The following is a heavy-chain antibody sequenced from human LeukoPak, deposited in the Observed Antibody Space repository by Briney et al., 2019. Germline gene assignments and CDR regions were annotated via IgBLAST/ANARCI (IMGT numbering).Heavy chain of an antibody. Sequence: GASVKVSCKASGYTFTGYYIHWVRQAPGQGLEWMGWINPSSGGTNYPQKFQGRVTMTRDTSLSTAYMELSGLRSDDTAVYYCARGVVAATFYYYMDVWAKGPRSPSP. D-gene: IGHD2-15*01. CDR2: INPSSGGT. V-gene: IGHV1-2*02. CDR1: GYTFTGYY. CDR3: ARGVVAATFYYYMDV. J-gene: IGHJ6*03.